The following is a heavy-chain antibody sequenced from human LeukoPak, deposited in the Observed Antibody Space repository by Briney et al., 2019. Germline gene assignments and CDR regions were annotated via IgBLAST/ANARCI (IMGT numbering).Heavy chain of an antibody. CDR2: ISYDGSNK. CDR3: TRRTYDFYGMDV. V-gene: IGHV3-30-3*01. CDR1: GFTFSSYA. J-gene: IGHJ6*02. Sequence: GGSLRLSCAASGFTFSSYAMHWVRQAPGKGLEWVAVISYDGSNKYYADSVKGRFTISRDNSKNTLYLQMNSLRAEDTAVYYCTRRTYDFYGMDVWGQGTTVTVSS. D-gene: IGHD3-3*01.